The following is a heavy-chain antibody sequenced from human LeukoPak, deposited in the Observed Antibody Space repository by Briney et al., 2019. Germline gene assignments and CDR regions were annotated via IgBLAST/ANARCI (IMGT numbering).Heavy chain of an antibody. D-gene: IGHD4-11*01. V-gene: IGHV4-59*08. CDR3: ASDSGSDYSNYFVY. J-gene: IGHJ4*02. CDR2: IYYSGST. CDR1: GGSFSSYY. Sequence: SETLSLTCAVYGGSFSSYYWSWIRQPPGKGLEWIGYIYYSGSTNYNPSLKSRVTISVDTSKDQFSLKLSSVTAADTAVYYCASDSGSDYSNYFVYWGQGTLVTVSS.